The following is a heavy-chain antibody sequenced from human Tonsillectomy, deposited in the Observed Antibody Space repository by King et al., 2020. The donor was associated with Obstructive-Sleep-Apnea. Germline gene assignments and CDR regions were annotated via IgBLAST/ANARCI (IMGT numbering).Heavy chain of an antibody. CDR3: ARGDTYYDILTGRRVNDAFDI. D-gene: IGHD3-9*01. Sequence: QLQESGPGLVKPSQTLSLTCTVSGGSISSGDYYWSWIRQPPGKGLEWIGYIYYSGSTYYNPSLKSRVTISVDTSKNQFSLKLSSVTAADTAVYYCARGDTYYDILTGRRVNDAFDIWGQGTMVTVSS. V-gene: IGHV4-30-4*01. CDR2: IYYSGST. CDR1: GGSISSGDYY. J-gene: IGHJ3*02.